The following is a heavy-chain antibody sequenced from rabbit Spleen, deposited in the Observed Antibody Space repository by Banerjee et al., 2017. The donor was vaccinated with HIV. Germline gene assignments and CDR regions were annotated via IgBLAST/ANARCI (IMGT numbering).Heavy chain of an antibody. Sequence: QEQLEESGGDLVQPEGSLTLTCTASGLDFSTRYYMCWVRQAPGKGLEWIACIDTGSSGFTYFASWAKGRFTISKTSSTTVTLQMTSLTAADTATYFCARDTSSSFSSYGMDLWGPGTLVTVS. CDR3: ARDTSSSFSSYGMDL. CDR1: GLDFSTRYY. V-gene: IGHV1S45*01. CDR2: IDTGSSGFT. J-gene: IGHJ6*01. D-gene: IGHD1-1*01.